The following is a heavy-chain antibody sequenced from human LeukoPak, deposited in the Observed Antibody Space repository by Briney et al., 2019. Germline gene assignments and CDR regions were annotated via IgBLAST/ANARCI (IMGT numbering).Heavy chain of an antibody. CDR3: AKDLLLLRYFDWFSDY. Sequence: GGSLRLSCAASGFTFSSYGMSWVRQAPGMGLEWVSAISGSGGSTYYADSVKGRFTISRDNSKNTLYLQMNSLRAEDTAVYYCAKDLLLLRYFDWFSDYWGQGTLVTVSS. D-gene: IGHD3-9*01. V-gene: IGHV3-23*01. CDR2: ISGSGGST. CDR1: GFTFSSYG. J-gene: IGHJ4*02.